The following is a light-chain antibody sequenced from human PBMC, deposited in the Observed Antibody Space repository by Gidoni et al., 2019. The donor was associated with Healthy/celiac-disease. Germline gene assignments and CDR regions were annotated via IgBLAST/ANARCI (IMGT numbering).Light chain of an antibody. CDR1: SSDVGSYNL. V-gene: IGLV2-23*01. Sequence: QSALTQPASVSVSPGQSITISCTGTSSDVGSYNLVSWYQQHPGKAPKLMIYEGSKRPSGVSNRFSGSKSGNTASLTTSGLQAEDEADYYCCSYAGSSTSVVFGGGTKLTVL. J-gene: IGLJ2*01. CDR2: EGS. CDR3: CSYAGSSTSVV.